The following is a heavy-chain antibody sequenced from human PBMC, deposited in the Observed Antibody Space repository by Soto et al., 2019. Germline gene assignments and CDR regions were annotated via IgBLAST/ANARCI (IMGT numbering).Heavy chain of an antibody. CDR3: ARGDRNIFDY. CDR1: GGSFSGYY. V-gene: IGHV4-34*01. Sequence: PSETLSLTCAVYGGSFSGYYWSWIRQPPGKGLEWIGEINHSGSTNYNPSLKSRVTISVDTSKNQFPLKLSSVTAADTAVYYCARGDRNIFDYWGQGTLVTVSS. D-gene: IGHD5-12*01. CDR2: INHSGST. J-gene: IGHJ4*02.